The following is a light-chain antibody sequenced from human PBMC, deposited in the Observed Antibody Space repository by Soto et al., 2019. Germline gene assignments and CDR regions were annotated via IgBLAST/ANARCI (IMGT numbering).Light chain of an antibody. Sequence: DLQMTQSPSSLSASVGDRVTITCQASQDIDKFLNWYQQKPGKAPKLLIYDASTLETEVPSRFSGSGSGTHFTFSISSLQPEDIATYYCQQYDHLFSFGGGTKVEIK. J-gene: IGKJ4*01. CDR3: QQYDHLFS. CDR1: QDIDKF. CDR2: DAS. V-gene: IGKV1-33*01.